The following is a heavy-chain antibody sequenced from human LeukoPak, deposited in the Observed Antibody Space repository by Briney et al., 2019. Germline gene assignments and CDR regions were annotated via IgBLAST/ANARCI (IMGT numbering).Heavy chain of an antibody. D-gene: IGHD6-13*01. CDR3: ARDQGSLTRSWYTGY. Sequence: ASVKVSCQASGYTFTGYHIHWVRQAPGQGLEWMGRINPYSGDTNFAQKFQGRVTMTRDTSITTAYMDLSSLTPDDTAVYCCARDQGSLTRSWYTGYWGQGTQVTVS. V-gene: IGHV1-2*06. CDR1: GYTFTGYH. CDR2: INPYSGDT. J-gene: IGHJ4*02.